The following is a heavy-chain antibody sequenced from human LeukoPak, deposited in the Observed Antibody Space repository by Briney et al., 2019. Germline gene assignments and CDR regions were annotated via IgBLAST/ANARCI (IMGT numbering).Heavy chain of an antibody. CDR3: AKGAAGTLRLFDY. V-gene: IGHV1-69*13. D-gene: IGHD6-13*01. CDR1: GGTFSSYA. Sequence: SVKVSCKASGGTFSSYAISWVRQAPGQGLEWMGGIIPIFGTANYAQKFQGRVTITADESTSTAYMELSSLRSEDTAVYYCAKGAAGTLRLFDYWGQGTLVTVSS. J-gene: IGHJ4*02. CDR2: IIPIFGTA.